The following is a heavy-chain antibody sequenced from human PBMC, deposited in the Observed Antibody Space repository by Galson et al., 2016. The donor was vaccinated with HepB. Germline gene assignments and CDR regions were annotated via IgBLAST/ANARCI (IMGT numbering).Heavy chain of an antibody. D-gene: IGHD2-15*01. CDR2: IWFDGSNK. CDR3: ARGRQQPPAYYYYYMDV. J-gene: IGHJ6*03. Sequence: SLRLSCAASGFSFSTSGMSWVRQAPGKGLEWVAVIWFDGSNKYYADSVKGRFTISRDNAINSLFLQMHDLRPEDTAVYYCARGRQQPPAYYYYYMDVWGKGTTVTVSS. CDR1: GFSFSTSG. V-gene: IGHV3-33*08.